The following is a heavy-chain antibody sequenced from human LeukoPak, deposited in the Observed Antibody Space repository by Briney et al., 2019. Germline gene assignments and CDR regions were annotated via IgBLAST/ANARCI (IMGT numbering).Heavy chain of an antibody. Sequence: PGGSLRLSCAASGFTFSSYEMNWVRQAPGKGLEWVSYISSSGSTIYYADSVKGRFTISRDNAKNSLYLQMNSLRAEDTAVYYCARGGYGDYPFPFDYWGQGTLVTVSS. CDR2: ISSSGSTI. CDR3: ARGGYGDYPFPFDY. CDR1: GFTFSSYE. D-gene: IGHD4-17*01. V-gene: IGHV3-48*03. J-gene: IGHJ4*02.